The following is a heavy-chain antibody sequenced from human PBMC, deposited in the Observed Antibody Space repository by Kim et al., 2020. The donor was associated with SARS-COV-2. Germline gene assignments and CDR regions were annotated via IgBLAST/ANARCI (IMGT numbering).Heavy chain of an antibody. Sequence: SETLSLTCAVYGGSFSGYSWSWIRQPPGKGLEWIGEINHSGSTNYNPSLKSRVSISVDTSKNQFSLKLSSVTAADTAVYYCARGQYSSAWSFRSRAPDLYYFDSWGQGTLVTVSS. CDR1: GGSFSGYS. J-gene: IGHJ4*02. V-gene: IGHV4-34*01. CDR2: INHSGST. D-gene: IGHD6-19*01. CDR3: ARGQYSSAWSFRSRAPDLYYFDS.